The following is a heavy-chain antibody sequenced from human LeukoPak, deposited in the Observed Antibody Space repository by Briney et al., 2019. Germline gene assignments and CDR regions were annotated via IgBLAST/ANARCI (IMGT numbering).Heavy chain of an antibody. V-gene: IGHV4-38-2*02. CDR2: ISHAGDT. D-gene: IGHD4/OR15-4a*01. J-gene: IGHJ4*02. CDR3: ARGEVREFDH. CDR1: GYSLTRAYN. Sequence: SETLSLTCTVSGYSLTRAYNWGWVRQSPGKGLEWIASISHAGDTYNNPSLQGRVTLSVDRSMNDISLCLGDVTDPDTAGYFCARGEVREFDHWGQGTLVTVSS.